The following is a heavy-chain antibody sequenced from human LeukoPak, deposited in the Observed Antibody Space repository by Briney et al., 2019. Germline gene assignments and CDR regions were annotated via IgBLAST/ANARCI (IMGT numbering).Heavy chain of an antibody. D-gene: IGHD2-21*01. J-gene: IGHJ6*03. V-gene: IGHV4-38-2*02. Sequence: SETLSLTCTVSGGSISSYYWSWIRQPPGKGLEWIGSIYHSGSTYYNPSLKSRVTISVDTSKNQFSLKLSSVTAADTAVYYCARVGYYPDYYMDVWGKGTAVTVSS. CDR2: IYHSGST. CDR3: ARVGYYPDYYMDV. CDR1: GGSISSYY.